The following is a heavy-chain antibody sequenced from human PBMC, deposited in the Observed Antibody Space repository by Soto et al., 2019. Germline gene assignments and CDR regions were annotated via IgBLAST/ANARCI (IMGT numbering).Heavy chain of an antibody. CDR3: AKDQQQWLVFWYFDL. V-gene: IGHV3-23*01. CDR1: GFTFSSYA. D-gene: IGHD6-19*01. Sequence: GGSLRLSCAASGFTFSSYAMSWVRQAPGKGLEWVSAISGSGGSTYYADSVKGRFTISRDNSKNTLYLQMNSLRAEDTAVYYCAKDQQQWLVFWYFDLWGRGTLVTVSS. J-gene: IGHJ2*01. CDR2: ISGSGGST.